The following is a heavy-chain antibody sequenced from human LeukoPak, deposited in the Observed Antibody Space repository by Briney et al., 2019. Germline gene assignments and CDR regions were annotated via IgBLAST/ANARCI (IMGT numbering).Heavy chain of an antibody. CDR2: IYYSGST. CDR3: ARVTAYYYDSSGYYSLGYFDY. Sequence: SETLSLTCTVSGGSISSYYWSWIRQPPGKGLEWIGYIYYSGSTNYNPSLKSRATISVDTSKNQFSLKRSSVTAADTAVYYCARVTAYYYDSSGYYSLGYFDYWGQGTLVTVSS. J-gene: IGHJ4*02. D-gene: IGHD3-22*01. V-gene: IGHV4-59*01. CDR1: GGSISSYY.